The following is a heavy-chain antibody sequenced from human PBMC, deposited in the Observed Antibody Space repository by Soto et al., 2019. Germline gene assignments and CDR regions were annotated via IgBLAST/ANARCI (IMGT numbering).Heavy chain of an antibody. D-gene: IGHD1-26*01. CDR3: ATRHYSGKIDY. CDR2: ISDSGTTI. V-gene: IGHV3-11*01. J-gene: IGHJ4*02. CDR1: GFTFSDYY. Sequence: QVQLVESGGDLVKPGGSLRLSCAASGFTFSDYYMTWIRQAPGKGLEWLSYISDSGTTIYYADSVMGRFTISRDNARNSLYLQMNSLIIEDTAMYYCATRHYSGKIDYWGQGTLVTVSS.